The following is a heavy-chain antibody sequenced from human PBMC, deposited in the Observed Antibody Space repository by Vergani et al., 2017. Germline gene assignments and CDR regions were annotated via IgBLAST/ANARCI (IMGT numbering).Heavy chain of an antibody. Sequence: EVQLLESGGGLVQPGGSLRLSCAASGFTFSSYAMSWVRQAPGKGLEWVSAISGSGGSTYYADSVKGRFTISRDNSKNTLYLQMNSLRAEDTAVDYCAKGGEMATIKYYFDYWGQGTLVTVSS. CDR2: ISGSGGST. CDR1: GFTFSSYA. CDR3: AKGGEMATIKYYFDY. D-gene: IGHD5-24*01. J-gene: IGHJ4*02. V-gene: IGHV3-23*01.